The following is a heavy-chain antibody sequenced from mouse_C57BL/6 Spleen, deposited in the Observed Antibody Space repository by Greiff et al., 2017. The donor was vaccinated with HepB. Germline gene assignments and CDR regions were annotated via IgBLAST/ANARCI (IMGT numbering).Heavy chain of an antibody. CDR1: GFNIKDDY. Sequence: VQLQQSGAELVRPGASVKLSCTASGFNIKDDYMHWVKQRPEQGLEWIGWIDPENGDTEYASKFQGKATITADTSSNTAYLQLSSLTSEDTAVYYCTTGLLRFSYWYFDVWGTGTTVTVSS. D-gene: IGHD2-3*01. J-gene: IGHJ1*03. CDR2: IDPENGDT. CDR3: TTGLLRFSYWYFDV. V-gene: IGHV14-4*01.